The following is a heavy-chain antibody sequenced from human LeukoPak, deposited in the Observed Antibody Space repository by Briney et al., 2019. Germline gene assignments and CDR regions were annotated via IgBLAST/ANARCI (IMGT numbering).Heavy chain of an antibody. V-gene: IGHV3-23*01. CDR3: AKDAVAPGSSGDYFDY. CDR2: ITGNGGRT. J-gene: IGHJ4*02. Sequence: GGSLRLSCAASGFTFSSNAMSWVRQAPGKGLEWVSVITGNGGRTDYADSVKGPFTISRDNSKNTLSLQMNSLRAEDTAVYYCAKDAVAPGSSGDYFDYWGQGTLVTVSS. CDR1: GFTFSSNA. D-gene: IGHD3-10*01.